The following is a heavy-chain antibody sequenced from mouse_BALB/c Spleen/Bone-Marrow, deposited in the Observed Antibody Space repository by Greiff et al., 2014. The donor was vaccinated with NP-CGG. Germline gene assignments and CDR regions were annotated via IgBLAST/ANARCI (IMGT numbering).Heavy chain of an antibody. V-gene: IGHV5-6-5*01. J-gene: IGHJ3*01. Sequence: EVNLVESGGGLVKPGGSLKLSCAASGFTFSSYAMSWVRQTPEKRLEWVASISSGGSTYYPDSVKGRFTISRDNARNILYLQISSLRSEDTAMYYCAKRGAYGNFWFAYWGQGTLVTVSA. CDR1: GFTFSSYA. D-gene: IGHD2-10*02. CDR3: AKRGAYGNFWFAY. CDR2: ISSGGST.